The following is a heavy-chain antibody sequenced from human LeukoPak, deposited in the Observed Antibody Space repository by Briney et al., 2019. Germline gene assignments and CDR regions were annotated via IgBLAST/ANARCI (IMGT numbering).Heavy chain of an antibody. Sequence: GGSLRLSCAASGFIFSNYGMSWVRQAPGKGLGWVSGISGSGGSTYYADSVKGRFTISRDNSKNTLYLQMNSLRAEDTAVYYCAKVVAVAGTGDPGFDYWGQGTLVTVSS. D-gene: IGHD6-19*01. CDR3: AKVVAVAGTGDPGFDY. J-gene: IGHJ4*02. V-gene: IGHV3-23*01. CDR2: ISGSGGST. CDR1: GFIFSNYG.